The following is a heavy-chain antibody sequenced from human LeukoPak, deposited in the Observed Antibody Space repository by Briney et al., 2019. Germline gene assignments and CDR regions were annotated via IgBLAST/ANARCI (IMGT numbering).Heavy chain of an antibody. D-gene: IGHD6-19*01. V-gene: IGHV4-34*01. Sequence: SETLPLTCGVSGGSFSSHYWTWIRQPPGKGLEWIGEINPRGSTNYNPTLESRVTVSADTSRNQLSLSLTSVTAADSAVYFCARGLRQGSAWSWGPKEKSYQYMDVWGTGTTVIISS. CDR3: ARGLRQGSAWSWGPKEKSYQYMDV. CDR1: GGSFSSHY. J-gene: IGHJ6*04. CDR2: INPRGST.